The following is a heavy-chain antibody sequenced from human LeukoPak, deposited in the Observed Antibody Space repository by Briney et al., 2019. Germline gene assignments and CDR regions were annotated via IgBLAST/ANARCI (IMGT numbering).Heavy chain of an antibody. CDR1: GFTFSSYG. Sequence: QPGRSLRLSCAASGFTFSSYGMHWVRQAPGKGLEWVAVISYDGSNKYYADSVKGRFTISRDNSKNTLYLQMNSLRAEDTAVYYCAKMPAGESSRFDYWGQGTLVTVSS. J-gene: IGHJ4*02. CDR3: AKMPAGESSRFDY. V-gene: IGHV3-30*18. D-gene: IGHD6-19*01. CDR2: ISYDGSNK.